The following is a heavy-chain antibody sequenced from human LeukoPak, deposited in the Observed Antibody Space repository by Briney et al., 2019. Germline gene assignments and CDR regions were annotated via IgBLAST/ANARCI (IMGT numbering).Heavy chain of an antibody. CDR3: ARSWELRSSAPFDY. J-gene: IGHJ4*02. V-gene: IGHV3-66*01. D-gene: IGHD1-26*01. CDR1: GFTVSSNY. CDR2: IYTGGTT. Sequence: GGSLRLSCAVSGFTVSSNYMSWVRQAPGKGLEWVSVIYTGGTTYYADSVKGRFTISRDNAKNSLYLQMNSLRAEDTAVYYCARSWELRSSAPFDYWGQGTLVTVSS.